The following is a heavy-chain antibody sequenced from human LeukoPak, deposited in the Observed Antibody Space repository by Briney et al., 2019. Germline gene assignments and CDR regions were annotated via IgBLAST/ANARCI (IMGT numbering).Heavy chain of an antibody. J-gene: IGHJ4*02. V-gene: IGHV3-23*01. CDR2: ISDSGGST. D-gene: IGHD5-18*01. CDR1: GFTFSSYA. CDR3: ARDSYGTLDY. Sequence: GASLRPSCAASGFTFSSYATSWVRQAPGKGLEWVSAISDSGGSTYYADSVKGRFTISRDNSKNTLYLQMNSLRAEDTAVYCCARDSYGTLDYWGQGTLVTVSS.